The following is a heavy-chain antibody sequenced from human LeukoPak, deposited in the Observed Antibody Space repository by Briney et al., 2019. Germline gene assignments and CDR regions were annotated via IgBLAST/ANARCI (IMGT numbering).Heavy chain of an antibody. CDR3: ARGVHAFDI. D-gene: IGHD4/OR15-4a*01. Sequence: SETLSLTCTVSGGSISRSSYYWGWIRQSPGKGLEWIGSIYYSGSTYYNPSLKSRVTRSVDTSKNQFSLKLSSVTAADTAVYYCARGVHAFDIWGQGTMVTVSS. J-gene: IGHJ3*02. V-gene: IGHV4-39*07. CDR2: IYYSGST. CDR1: GGSISRSSYY.